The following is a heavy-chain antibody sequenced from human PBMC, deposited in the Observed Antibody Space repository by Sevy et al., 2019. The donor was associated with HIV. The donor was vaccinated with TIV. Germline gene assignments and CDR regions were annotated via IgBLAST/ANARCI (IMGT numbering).Heavy chain of an antibody. D-gene: IGHD2-15*01. V-gene: IGHV1-46*01. Sequence: ASVKDSCKTSGYSFSSYYMNWVRQAPGQGLELLGIINTSGGATNYAQKVLGRVTMTRDTSTSTVYMELSSLRSEDTAVYYCARDQGGRGRQGFDYWGQGTLVTVSS. CDR3: ARDQGGRGRQGFDY. CDR2: INTSGGAT. J-gene: IGHJ4*02. CDR1: GYSFSSYY.